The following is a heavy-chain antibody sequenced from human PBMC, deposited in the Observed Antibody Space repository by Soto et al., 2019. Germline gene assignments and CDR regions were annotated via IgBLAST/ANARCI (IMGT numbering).Heavy chain of an antibody. V-gene: IGHV4-31*03. CDR1: GAALNSRNYY. J-gene: IGHJ5*02. Sequence: SETLSLTCSVYGAALNSRNYYWSWILQVPGKGLEWIGHIYVTGAVDYNPSLRDRITISQDTSERQFSLNLRLVTAADTAVYYCARLRIATNNYKWFDPWGQGTLVTVSS. CDR2: IYVTGAV. D-gene: IGHD2-21*01. CDR3: ARLRIATNNYKWFDP.